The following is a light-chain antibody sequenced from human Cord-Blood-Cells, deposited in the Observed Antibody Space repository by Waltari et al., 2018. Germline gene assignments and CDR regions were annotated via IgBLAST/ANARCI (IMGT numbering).Light chain of an antibody. J-gene: IGKJ4*01. V-gene: IGKV1-33*01. Sequence: DIQMTQSPSSLSASVGDRVTITCQASQDINNYLNWYQQKPGKAQKLLIYDASNLETGVPARFSGSGSGTDFTFTISSLQPEDIATYYCQQYDNLPPSLTFGGGTKVEIK. CDR3: QQYDNLPPSLT. CDR2: DAS. CDR1: QDINNY.